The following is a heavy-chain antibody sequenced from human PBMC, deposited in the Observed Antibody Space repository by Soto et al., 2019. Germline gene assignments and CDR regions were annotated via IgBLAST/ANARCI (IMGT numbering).Heavy chain of an antibody. J-gene: IGHJ6*02. CDR3: ARAGGYYYDSSGRYGMDV. D-gene: IGHD3-22*01. CDR1: GGTFSSYA. V-gene: IGHV1-69*06. CDR2: IIPIFGTA. Sequence: SVKVSCKASGGTFSSYAISWVRQAPGQGLEWMGGIIPIFGTANYAQKFQGRVTITADKSTSTAYMELSSLRSEDTAVYYCARAGGYYYDSSGRYGMDVWGQGTTVTVSS.